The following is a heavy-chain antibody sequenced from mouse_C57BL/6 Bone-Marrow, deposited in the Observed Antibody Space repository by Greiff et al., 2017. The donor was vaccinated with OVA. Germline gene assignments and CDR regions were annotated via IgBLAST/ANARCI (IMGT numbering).Heavy chain of an antibody. CDR2: ISSGGSYP. Sequence: EVKLMESGGDLVKPGGSLKLSCAASGFTFSSYGMSWVRQTPDKRLEWVATISSGGSYPYYPDSVKGRFTISRDNANNTLYQQMSSLKSEDTAMYYCARSNFSWFAYWCQGTLVTVSA. V-gene: IGHV5-6*01. J-gene: IGHJ3*01. CDR3: ARSNFSWFAY. CDR1: GFTFSSYG. D-gene: IGHD2-5*01.